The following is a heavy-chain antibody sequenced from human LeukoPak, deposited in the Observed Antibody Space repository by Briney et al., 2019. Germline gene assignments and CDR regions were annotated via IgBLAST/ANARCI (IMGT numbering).Heavy chain of an antibody. Sequence: SETLSLTRTVSGGSISSGGYYWSWIRQHPGKGLEWIGYIYYSGSTYYNPSLKSRVTVSVDTSKNQFSLKLSSVTAADTAVYYCARDVHIRRDGYTALGYYYYGMDVWGQGTTVTVSS. D-gene: IGHD5-24*01. CDR1: GGSISSGGYY. V-gene: IGHV4-31*03. CDR3: ARDVHIRRDGYTALGYYYYGMDV. J-gene: IGHJ6*02. CDR2: IYYSGST.